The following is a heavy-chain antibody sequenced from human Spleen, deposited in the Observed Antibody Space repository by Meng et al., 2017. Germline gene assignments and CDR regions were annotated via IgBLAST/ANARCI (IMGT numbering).Heavy chain of an antibody. D-gene: IGHD6-13*01. J-gene: IGHJ4*02. CDR1: GGSFRDYS. CDR2: INHSGST. Sequence: VALNEWGVVVFEPFGNLSLPCVVSGGSFRDYSWSRVRQPPGKGLEWIGEINHSGSTNYNPSLKSRVTISVDTSKNQCSLKVNSVTAADTAVYYCARSIAAVPFDYWGQGTLVTVSS. CDR3: ARSIAAVPFDY. V-gene: IGHV4-34*01.